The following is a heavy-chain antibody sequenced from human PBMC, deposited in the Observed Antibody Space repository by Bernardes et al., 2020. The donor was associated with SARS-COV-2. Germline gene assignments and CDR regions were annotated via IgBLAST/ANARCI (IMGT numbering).Heavy chain of an antibody. Sequence: ASVKVSCKASGYTFTSYGISWVRQAPGQGLEWMGWISAYNGNTNYAQKLQGRVTMTTDTSTSTAYMELSSVTAADTAVYYCARDVENCSSTSCSYFDYWGQGTLVTVSS. CDR3: ARDVENCSSTSCSYFDY. CDR2: ISAYNGNT. D-gene: IGHD2-2*01. J-gene: IGHJ4*02. CDR1: GYTFTSYG. V-gene: IGHV1-18*01.